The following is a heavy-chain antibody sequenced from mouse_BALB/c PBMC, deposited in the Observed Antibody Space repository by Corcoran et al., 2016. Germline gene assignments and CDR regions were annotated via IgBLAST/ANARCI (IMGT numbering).Heavy chain of an antibody. Sequence: QIQLVQSGPELKKPGETVKISCKASGYTFTNYGMNWVKQAPGKGLKWMGWINTYTGEPTYADDFKGRFAFSLETSASTAYLQINNLKNEDTATYFCARFGGNYGYFDVWCAGTTVTVSS. CDR2: INTYTGEP. CDR1: GYTFTNYG. V-gene: IGHV9-3-1*01. CDR3: ARFGGNYGYFDV. D-gene: IGHD1-1*02. J-gene: IGHJ1*01.